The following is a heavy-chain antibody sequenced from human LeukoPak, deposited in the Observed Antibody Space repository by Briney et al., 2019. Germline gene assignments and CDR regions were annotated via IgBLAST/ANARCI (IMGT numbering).Heavy chain of an antibody. V-gene: IGHV3-23*01. CDR1: GFTFSSYS. CDR3: AKSATVGTTFMDV. CDR2: IRGGGDST. J-gene: IGHJ6*02. D-gene: IGHD1-1*01. Sequence: GGSLRLSCAASGFTFSSYSMNWVRQAPGKGLEWVSAIRGGGDSTYHADSVKGRFTISRDNSKNTLYLQMNSLRAEDTALYYCAKSATVGTTFMDVWGQGTSVTVPS.